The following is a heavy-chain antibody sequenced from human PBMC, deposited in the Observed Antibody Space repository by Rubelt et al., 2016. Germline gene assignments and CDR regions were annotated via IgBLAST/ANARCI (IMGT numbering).Heavy chain of an antibody. CDR1: GGSISSSNW. J-gene: IGHJ4*02. CDR2: IYHSGST. CDR3: ASIDIAAAGTATFDY. V-gene: IGHV4-4*02. Sequence: QVQLQESGPGLVKPSGTLSLTCAVSGGSISSSNWWSWVRQPPGKGLEWIGEIYHSGSTNYNPSLKSRVTISVDKSKNQFSLKLSSVTAADTAVYYCASIDIAAAGTATFDYWGQGTLVTVSS. D-gene: IGHD6-13*01.